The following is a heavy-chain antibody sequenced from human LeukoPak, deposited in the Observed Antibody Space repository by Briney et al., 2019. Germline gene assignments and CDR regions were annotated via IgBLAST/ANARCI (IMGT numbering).Heavy chain of an antibody. CDR3: ARDRGPIYCSSTSCAPAGFDY. D-gene: IGHD2-2*01. J-gene: IGHJ4*02. CDR1: GGTFSSYA. CDR2: IIPIFGTA. Sequence: SVKVSCKASGGTFSSYAISWVRQAPGQGLEWMGGIIPIFGTANYAQKFQGRVTITTDESTSAAYMELSSLRSEDTAVYYCARDRGPIYCSSTSCAPAGFDYWGQGTLVTVSS. V-gene: IGHV1-69*05.